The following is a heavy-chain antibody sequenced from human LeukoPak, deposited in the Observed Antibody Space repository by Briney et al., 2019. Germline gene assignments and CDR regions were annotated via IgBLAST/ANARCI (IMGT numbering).Heavy chain of an antibody. CDR3: ARVPRYYYGSGSYPSDY. CDR2: MNPNSGNT. D-gene: IGHD3-10*01. V-gene: IGHV1-8*01. Sequence: GASVKVSCKASGYTFTSYDINWVRQATGQGLEWMGWMNPNSGNTGYAQKFQGRVTMTRNTSISTAYMELSSLRSEDTAVYYCARVPRYYYGSGSYPSDYWGQGTLVTVSS. J-gene: IGHJ4*02. CDR1: GYTFTSYD.